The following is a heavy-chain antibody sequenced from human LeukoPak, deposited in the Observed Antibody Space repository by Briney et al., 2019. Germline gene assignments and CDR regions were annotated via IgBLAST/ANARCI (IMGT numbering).Heavy chain of an antibody. CDR1: GFTFSDHY. V-gene: IGHV3-72*01. CDR2: TRNKANSYTT. CDR3: ARGGGTPAYYFDY. Sequence: GGSLRLSCAASGFTFSDHYMDWVRQAPGKGLEWVGRTRNKANSYTTEYAASVKGRFSISRDDSKNSLYLQMNSLKTEDTAVYYCARGGGTPAYYFDYWGQGTLVTVSS. J-gene: IGHJ4*02.